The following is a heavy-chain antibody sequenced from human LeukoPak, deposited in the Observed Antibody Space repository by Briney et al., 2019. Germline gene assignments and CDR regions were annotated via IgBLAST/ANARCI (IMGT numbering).Heavy chain of an antibody. V-gene: IGHV3-23*01. CDR3: AKHDYGDGNWFDP. CDR2: ISGSGGST. Sequence: GGSLRLSCAASGFTFSSYAMSWVRQAPGKGLEWDSAISGSGGSTYYADSVKGRFTISRDNSKNTLCLQMNSLRAEDTAVYYCAKHDYGDGNWFDPSGQGTLVTVSS. D-gene: IGHD4-17*01. CDR1: GFTFSSYA. J-gene: IGHJ5*02.